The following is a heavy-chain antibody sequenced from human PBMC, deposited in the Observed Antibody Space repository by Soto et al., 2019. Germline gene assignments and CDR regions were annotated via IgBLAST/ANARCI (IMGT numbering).Heavy chain of an antibody. CDR1: EFTFSNYA. Sequence: GGSLRLSCAASEFTFSNYAMSWVRQAPGKGLEWVSAISYVGGTTYYADSVKGRFTISRDNSKNTLYLQMNSLRAEDTAVYYCAKNPGYYYDSSGYHFDYWGQGTLVTVSS. D-gene: IGHD3-22*01. CDR3: AKNPGYYYDSSGYHFDY. CDR2: ISYVGGTT. J-gene: IGHJ4*02. V-gene: IGHV3-23*01.